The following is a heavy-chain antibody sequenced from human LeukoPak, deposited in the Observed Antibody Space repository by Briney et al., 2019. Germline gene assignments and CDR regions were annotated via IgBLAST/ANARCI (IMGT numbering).Heavy chain of an antibody. D-gene: IGHD6-13*01. CDR1: GYTFTGYY. CDR2: INPNSGGT. Sequence: VASVKVSCKASGYTFTGYYMPWVRQAPGQGLEWMGWINPNSGGTNYAQKFQGRVTMTRDTSISTAYVELSRLRSDDTAVYYCARVAGSSWYNWFDPWGQGTLVTVSS. V-gene: IGHV1-2*02. CDR3: ARVAGSSWYNWFDP. J-gene: IGHJ5*02.